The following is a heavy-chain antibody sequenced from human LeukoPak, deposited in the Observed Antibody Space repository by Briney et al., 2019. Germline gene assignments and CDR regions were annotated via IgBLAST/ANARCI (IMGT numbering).Heavy chain of an antibody. CDR1: GFTLSSYE. D-gene: IGHD2-2*01. V-gene: IGHV3-48*03. Sequence: HAGGSLRLSCAASGFTLSSYEMNWVRQAPGKGLEWVSYISSSGSTIYYADSVKGRFTISRDNAKNSLYLQMNSLRAEDTAVYYCAREGRAYCSSTSCYDYYYYMDVWGKGTTVTISS. CDR2: ISSSGSTI. CDR3: AREGRAYCSSTSCYDYYYYMDV. J-gene: IGHJ6*03.